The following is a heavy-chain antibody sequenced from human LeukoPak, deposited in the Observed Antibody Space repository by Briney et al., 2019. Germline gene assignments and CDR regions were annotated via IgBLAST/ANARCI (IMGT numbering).Heavy chain of an antibody. D-gene: IGHD6-19*01. Sequence: GGSLRLSCAASGFTFISYAMSWVRQAPGKGLESVSAISGSGGRTYYADSVKGRFTISRDNSKNTLYLQMNSLRAEDTAVYYCAKRGASSGWASFDYWGQGTLVTVSS. J-gene: IGHJ4*02. CDR3: AKRGASSGWASFDY. CDR1: GFTFISYA. CDR2: ISGSGGRT. V-gene: IGHV3-23*01.